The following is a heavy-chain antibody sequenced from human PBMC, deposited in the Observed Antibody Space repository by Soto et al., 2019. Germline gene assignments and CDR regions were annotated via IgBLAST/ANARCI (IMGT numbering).Heavy chain of an antibody. D-gene: IGHD1-1*01. CDR2: LYSSDGT. V-gene: IGHV3-53*01. Sequence: PGGSLRLSCAASGFSFSGKNYLTWVRQSPVKGLEWVSALYSSDGTYYADSVKGRFSVSRDNSKNTFYLQLHSLRPEDTALYFCATWLQREHAFDIWGLGTMVPVSS. J-gene: IGHJ3*02. CDR3: ATWLQREHAFDI. CDR1: GFSFSGKNY.